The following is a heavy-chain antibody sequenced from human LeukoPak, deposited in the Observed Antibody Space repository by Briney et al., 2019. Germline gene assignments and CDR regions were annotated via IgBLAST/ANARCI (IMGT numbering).Heavy chain of an antibody. V-gene: IGHV3-9*01. CDR3: AKDNYDILTGLIDY. J-gene: IGHJ4*02. CDR2: ISWNSGSI. D-gene: IGHD3-9*01. CDR1: GFTFDDYA. Sequence: PGGSLRLSCAASGFTFDDYAMHWVRQAPGKGLEWVSGISWNSGSIGYADSVKGRFTISRDNAKNSLYLQMNSLRAEDTALYYCAKDNYDILTGLIDYWGQGTLVTVSS.